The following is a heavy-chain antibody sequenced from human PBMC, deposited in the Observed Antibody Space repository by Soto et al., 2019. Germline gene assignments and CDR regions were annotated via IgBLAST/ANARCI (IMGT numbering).Heavy chain of an antibody. CDR1: GYTFTHYY. J-gene: IGHJ4*02. CDR2: INPDTGTT. V-gene: IGHV1-46*01. D-gene: IGHD2-21*01. CDR3: ASCPIYGGDSYFVY. Sequence: QVQLGQSGAEVRKPGASVKLSCEASGYTFTHYYIHWVRQASGQGLEWLGIINPDTGTTSYAQTFQGRVTLTTDTSASTVYLELSSLAAEDTAVYYCASCPIYGGDSYFVYWGQGTLVTVSS.